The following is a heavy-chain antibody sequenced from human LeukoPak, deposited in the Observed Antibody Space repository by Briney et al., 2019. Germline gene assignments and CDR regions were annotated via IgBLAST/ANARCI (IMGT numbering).Heavy chain of an antibody. CDR3: AVGGYDSSGYYGNY. J-gene: IGHJ4*02. D-gene: IGHD3-22*01. CDR2: INHSGST. Sequence: PSETLSLTCAVYGGSFSGYYWSWIRQPPGKGLEWIGEINHSGSTNYNPSLKSRVTISVDTSKNQFSLKLSSVTAADTAVYYCAVGGYDSSGYYGNYWGQGTLVTVSS. V-gene: IGHV4-34*01. CDR1: GGSFSGYY.